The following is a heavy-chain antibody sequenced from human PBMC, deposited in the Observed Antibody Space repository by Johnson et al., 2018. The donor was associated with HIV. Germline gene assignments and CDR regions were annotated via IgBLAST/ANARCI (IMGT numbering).Heavy chain of an antibody. D-gene: IGHD7-27*01. CDR2: TRYDGSNK. CDR1: GFTFSSYG. Sequence: QVQLVESGGGVVQPGGSLRLSCAASGFTFSSYGMHWVRQAPGKGLECVAFTRYDGSNKYYADSVKGRFTISRDNSKNTMYLQMSSLRAEDTAVYYCARDKANWGPSRDVGAFDIWGQGTMVTVSS. CDR3: ARDKANWGPSRDVGAFDI. V-gene: IGHV3-30*02. J-gene: IGHJ3*02.